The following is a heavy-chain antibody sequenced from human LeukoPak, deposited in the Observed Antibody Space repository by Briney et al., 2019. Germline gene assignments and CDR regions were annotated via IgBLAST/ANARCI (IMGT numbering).Heavy chain of an antibody. CDR1: GLTFGNYW. V-gene: IGHV3-7*01. CDR2: IKEDGSEK. D-gene: IGHD6-13*01. J-gene: IGHJ5*02. Sequence: GGSLRLSCAASGLTFGNYWMSWVRQAPGKGLEWVGNIKEDGSEKYYVDSVKGRFTISRDNAKNSLYLQMNGLRAEDTAVYYCARDLTAAAGTVWRPWGQGTLVTVSS. CDR3: ARDLTAAAGTVWRP.